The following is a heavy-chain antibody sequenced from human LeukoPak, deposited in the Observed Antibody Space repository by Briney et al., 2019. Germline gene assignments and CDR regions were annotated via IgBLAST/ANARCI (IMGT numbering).Heavy chain of an antibody. CDR2: INSNSNYI. Sequence: PGGSLRLSCAASGFTFSTYTMNWVRQAPGKGLEWVSSINSNSNYIYYADSLQGRFTISRDNAKNSLYLQMSSLRAEDTAVYYCATFTMYNYGSRSWYYYAMDVWGKGTTVTVSS. CDR1: GFTFSTYT. D-gene: IGHD3-10*01. J-gene: IGHJ6*04. CDR3: ATFTMYNYGSRSWYYYAMDV. V-gene: IGHV3-21*01.